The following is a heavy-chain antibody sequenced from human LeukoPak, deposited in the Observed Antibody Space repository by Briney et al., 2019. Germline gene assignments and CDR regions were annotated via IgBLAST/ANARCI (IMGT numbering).Heavy chain of an antibody. CDR2: IKQDGSEK. CDR1: GFTFSSYW. V-gene: IGHV3-7*01. Sequence: GGSLRLSCAASGFTFSSYWMSWVRQAPGKGLEWVANIKQDGSEKYYVDSVKGRFTISRDNAKNSLYLQMKSLRAEDTAVYYCASVVYGYYDFWSGYEITDYWGQGTLVTVSS. CDR3: ASVVYGYYDFWSGYEITDY. D-gene: IGHD3-3*01. J-gene: IGHJ4*02.